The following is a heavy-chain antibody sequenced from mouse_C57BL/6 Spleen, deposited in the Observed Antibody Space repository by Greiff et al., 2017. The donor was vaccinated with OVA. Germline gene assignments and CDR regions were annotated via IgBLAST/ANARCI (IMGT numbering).Heavy chain of an antibody. CDR1: GYSITSGYD. J-gene: IGHJ3*01. V-gene: IGHV3-1*01. CDR2: ISYSGST. Sequence: VQLQQSGPGMVKPSQSLSLTCTVTGYSITSGYDWHWIRHFPGNKLEWMGYISYSGSTNYNPSLKSRISITHDTSKNHFFLKLNSVTTEDTATYYCARSGTPSPFAYWGQGTLVTVSA. D-gene: IGHD3-3*01. CDR3: ARSGTPSPFAY.